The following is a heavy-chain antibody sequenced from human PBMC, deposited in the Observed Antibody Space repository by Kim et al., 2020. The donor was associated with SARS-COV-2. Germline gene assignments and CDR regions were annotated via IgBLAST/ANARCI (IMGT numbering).Heavy chain of an antibody. CDR3: AKTKEWPYYFDY. Sequence: GSLRLSCAPSGFTFSSYAMSWVRQAPGKGLKWVSAIGASGGNTYYADSVKGRFTISRDNSKNTLSLQMNSLIAEDTAVYYCAKTKEWPYYFDYWGQGTLVTVSS. D-gene: IGHD3-3*01. CDR2: IGASGGNT. V-gene: IGHV3-23*01. CDR1: GFTFSSYA. J-gene: IGHJ4*02.